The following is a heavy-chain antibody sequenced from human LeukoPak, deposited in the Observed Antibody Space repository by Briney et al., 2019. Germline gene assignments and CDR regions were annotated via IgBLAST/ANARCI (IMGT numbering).Heavy chain of an antibody. J-gene: IGHJ4*02. CDR1: GYTFTGYY. CDR3: AREIIAGDYGFDY. CDR2: INPNGGGT. D-gene: IGHD4-17*01. Sequence: ASVKVSCKASGYTFTGYYMHWVRQAPGQGLEWMGWINPNGGGTNYAQKFQGRVTMTRDTSISTAYMELSRLRSDDTAVYYCAREIIAGDYGFDYWGQGTLVTVSS. V-gene: IGHV1-2*02.